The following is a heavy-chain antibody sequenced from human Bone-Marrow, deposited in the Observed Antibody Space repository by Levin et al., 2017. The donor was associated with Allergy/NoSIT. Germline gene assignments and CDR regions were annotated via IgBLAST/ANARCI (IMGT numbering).Heavy chain of an antibody. CDR2: ISSRNTTM. V-gene: IGHV3-48*03. CDR1: GFSFSSYE. D-gene: IGHD3-10*01. J-gene: IGHJ4*02. CDR3: AREGLFMVRVFDY. Sequence: PGESLKISCAASGFSFSSYEMNWVRQAPGKGLEWVSYISSRNTTMYYADSVKGRFTISRDNAENSLYLQMNSLRAEDTAIYYCAREGLFMVRVFDYWGRGTLVTVSS.